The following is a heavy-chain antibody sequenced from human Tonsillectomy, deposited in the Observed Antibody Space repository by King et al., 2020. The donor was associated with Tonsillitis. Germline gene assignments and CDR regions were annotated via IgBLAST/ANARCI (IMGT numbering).Heavy chain of an antibody. J-gene: IGHJ6*02. CDR2: IIPIFGTT. CDR1: GGTFSSYA. D-gene: IGHD1-1*01. Sequence: QLVQSGAEVKKPGSSVKVSCKASGGTFSSYAISWVRQAPGQGLEWMGGIIPIFGTTNHAQKFQGRVTITADESTSTAYMELSSLRSEATAVYYCARQLLPGAYYYYGMDVWGQGTTVTVSS. V-gene: IGHV1-69*01. CDR3: ARQLLPGAYYYYGMDV.